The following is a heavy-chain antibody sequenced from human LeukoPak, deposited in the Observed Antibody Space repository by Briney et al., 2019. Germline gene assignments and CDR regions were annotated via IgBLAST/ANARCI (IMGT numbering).Heavy chain of an antibody. V-gene: IGHV4-59*11. CDR1: GGSIGSHY. CDR3: ARAYDSSDYSTYYFDY. Sequence: SETLSLTCTVSGGSIGSHYWSWIRQPPGKGLEWIGYIYYSGSANYNPSLKSRATISKDTSKNQFSLKLSSVTAADTAKYYCARAYDSSDYSTYYFDYWGQGTLVTVSS. D-gene: IGHD3-22*01. CDR2: IYYSGSA. J-gene: IGHJ4*02.